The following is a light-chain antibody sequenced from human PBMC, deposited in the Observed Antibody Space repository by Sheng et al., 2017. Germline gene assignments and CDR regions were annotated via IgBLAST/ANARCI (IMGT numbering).Light chain of an antibody. Sequence: DIQMTQSPSSLYASVGDRVTITCQASQDISNFLNWYHQKPGEAPKLLIYDGANLETGVPTRFSGSGSGTYFTLTISSLQSGDIGKYYCQQYDHLPATFGQGTRLEIK. CDR3: QQYDHLPAT. CDR1: QDISNF. CDR2: DGA. V-gene: IGKV1-33*01. J-gene: IGKJ5*01.